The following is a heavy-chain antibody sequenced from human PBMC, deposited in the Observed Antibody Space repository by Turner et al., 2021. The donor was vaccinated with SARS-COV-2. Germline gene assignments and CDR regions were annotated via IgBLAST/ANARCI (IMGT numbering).Heavy chain of an antibody. J-gene: IGHJ4*02. CDR3: AKVGLGSYGPFDY. Sequence: QVQLVESGGGVVQPGRYLRLSCAASGFTFSRYGLHWVRQAPGKGLEWVAVISYDGSNKYYADSVKGRFTISRDNSKNTLYLQMNSLRAEDTAVYYCAKVGLGSYGPFDYWGQGTLVTVSS. CDR1: GFTFSRYG. CDR2: ISYDGSNK. D-gene: IGHD5-18*01. V-gene: IGHV3-30*18.